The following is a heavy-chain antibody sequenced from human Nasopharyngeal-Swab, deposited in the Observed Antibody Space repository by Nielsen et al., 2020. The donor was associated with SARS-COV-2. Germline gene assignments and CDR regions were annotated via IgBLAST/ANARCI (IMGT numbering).Heavy chain of an antibody. CDR3: ARRNYYDSSGYHKGMHYFDY. Sequence: SGPTLVKPTQTLTLTCTFSGFSLSTSGVGVGWIRQPPGKALEWLALIYWDDDKRYSPSLKSRLTITKDTSKNQVVLTMTNMDPVDTATYCCARRNYYDSSGYHKGMHYFDYWGQGTLVTVSS. J-gene: IGHJ4*02. D-gene: IGHD3-22*01. CDR1: GFSLSTSGVG. V-gene: IGHV2-5*02. CDR2: IYWDDDK.